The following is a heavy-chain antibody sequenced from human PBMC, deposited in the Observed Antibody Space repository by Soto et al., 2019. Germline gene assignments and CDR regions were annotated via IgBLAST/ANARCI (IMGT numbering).Heavy chain of an antibody. V-gene: IGHV3-9*01. CDR1: GFTFDDYA. CDR3: AKDRYRPYTSAAAFDI. J-gene: IGHJ3*02. Sequence: GGSLRLSCAASGFTFDDYAMHWVRQAPGKGLEWVSGISWNSGSIGYADSVKGRFTISRDNAKNSLYLQMNSLRAEDTALYYCAKDRYRPYTSAAAFDIWGQGTMVTVSS. D-gene: IGHD3-16*01. CDR2: ISWNSGSI.